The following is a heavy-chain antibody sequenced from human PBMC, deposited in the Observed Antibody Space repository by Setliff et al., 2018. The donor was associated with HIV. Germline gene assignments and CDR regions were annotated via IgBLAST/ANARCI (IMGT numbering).Heavy chain of an antibody. CDR3: ATRPRIAARPFDY. CDR1: GVSVGSGDYY. V-gene: IGHV4-31*03. J-gene: IGHJ4*02. D-gene: IGHD6-6*01. Sequence: KPSETLSLTCSVSGVSVGSGDYYWHWIRQHPEKALEWIGYIFHSRDTYYNPSLKSRISMSVDTSKNQFSLELTSLTAADTAVYYCATRPRIAARPFDYWGQGMLVTVSS. CDR2: IFHSRDT.